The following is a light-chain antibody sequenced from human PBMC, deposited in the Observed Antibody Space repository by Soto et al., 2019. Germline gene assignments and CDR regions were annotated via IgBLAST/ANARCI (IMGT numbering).Light chain of an antibody. Sequence: QSVLPQPASASGSPGQSITISCTGTSRDVGGYNYVSWYQQHPGKAPTLMIYDVSNRPSGVSNRFSGSKSGNTASLTISGLQAEDEADYYCSSYTSSSTVVFGGGTKVTVL. CDR3: SSYTSSSTVV. CDR1: SRDVGGYNY. V-gene: IGLV2-14*01. J-gene: IGLJ2*01. CDR2: DVS.